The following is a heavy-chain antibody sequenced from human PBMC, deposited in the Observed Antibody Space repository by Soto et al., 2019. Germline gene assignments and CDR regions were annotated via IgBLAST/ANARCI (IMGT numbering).Heavy chain of an antibody. D-gene: IGHD2-2*01. CDR2: INPKSGGT. V-gene: IGHV1-2*02. Sequence: ASVKVSCKASGYTFTGYYIHWVRQAPGQGLEWMGWINPKSGGTNFAQKFQGRVSMTRDTSISTAYMELSRLRSDDAAFYSCARERIVVTPAVSGYSYYGMAVWGQDTTVTVSS. J-gene: IGHJ6*02. CDR1: GYTFTGYY. CDR3: ARERIVVTPAVSGYSYYGMAV.